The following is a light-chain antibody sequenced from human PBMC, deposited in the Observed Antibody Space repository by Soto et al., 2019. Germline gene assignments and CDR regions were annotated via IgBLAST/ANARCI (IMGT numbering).Light chain of an antibody. CDR1: QSLVHIDGNTY. Sequence: DIVLTQTRLSSPVTLGQPASISCRSSQSLVHIDGNTYFNWLQQRPGQPPRLLIYKISNRFPGVPDRFSGSGAGTYFTLKISRVEAEDVGVYYCMQATQSYTFGQGTRLDIK. CDR3: MQATQSYT. V-gene: IGKV2-24*01. J-gene: IGKJ2*01. CDR2: KIS.